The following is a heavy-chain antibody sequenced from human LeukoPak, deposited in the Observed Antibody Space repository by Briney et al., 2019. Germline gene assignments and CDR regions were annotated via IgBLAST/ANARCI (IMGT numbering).Heavy chain of an antibody. CDR2: INPSGGST. V-gene: IGHV1-46*01. CDR3: ARDGAAKHWFDP. CDR1: GGTFSSYA. Sequence: VASVKVSCKASGGTFSSYAISWVRQAPGQGLEWMGIINPSGGSTSYAQKFQGRVTMTRDMSTSTVYMELSSLRSEDTAVYYCARDGAAKHWFDPWGQGTLVTVSS. J-gene: IGHJ5*02. D-gene: IGHD5-18*01.